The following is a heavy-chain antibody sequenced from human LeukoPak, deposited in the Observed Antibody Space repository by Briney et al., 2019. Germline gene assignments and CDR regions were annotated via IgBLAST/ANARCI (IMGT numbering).Heavy chain of an antibody. CDR3: ARAYDFWSGTLDY. V-gene: IGHV1-69*13. CDR1: GGTFSSYA. J-gene: IGHJ4*02. Sequence: AASVKVSCKASGGTFSSYAISWVRQAPGQGLEWMGGIIPIFGTANYAQKFQDRVTITADESTSTAYMELSSLRSEDTAVYYCARAYDFWSGTLDYWGQGTLVTVSS. CDR2: IIPIFGTA. D-gene: IGHD3-3*01.